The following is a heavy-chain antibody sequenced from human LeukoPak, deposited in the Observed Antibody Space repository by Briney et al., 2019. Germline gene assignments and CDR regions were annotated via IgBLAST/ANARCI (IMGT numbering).Heavy chain of an antibody. V-gene: IGHV3-20*04. Sequence: GGSLRLSCAASGFTFDDYAMNWVRRAPGKGLEWVSGINWNGDSTGYVDSVKGRFTISRDNAKNSLYLQMNSLRVEDTALYYCAELGITMIGGVWGKGTTVTISS. CDR1: GFTFDDYA. D-gene: IGHD3-10*02. J-gene: IGHJ6*04. CDR2: INWNGDST. CDR3: AELGITMIGGV.